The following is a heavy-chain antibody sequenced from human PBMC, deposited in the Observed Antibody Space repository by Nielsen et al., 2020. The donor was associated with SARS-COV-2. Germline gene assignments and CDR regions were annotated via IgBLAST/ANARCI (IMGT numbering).Heavy chain of an antibody. V-gene: IGHV1-18*01. CDR3: ARICSSTSCPYNWFDP. J-gene: IGHJ5*02. D-gene: IGHD2-2*01. CDR2: ISAYNGNT. CDR1: GYTFTSYG. Sequence: ASVQVSCKASGYTFTSYGISWVRQAPGQGLEWMGWISAYNGNTNYAQKLQGRVTMTTDTSTSTAYMELRSLRSDDTAVYYCARICSSTSCPYNWFDPWGQGTLVTVSS.